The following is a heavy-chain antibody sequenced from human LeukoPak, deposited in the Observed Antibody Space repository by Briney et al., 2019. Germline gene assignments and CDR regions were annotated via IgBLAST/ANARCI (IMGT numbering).Heavy chain of an antibody. V-gene: IGHV4-30-4*08. CDR3: ARGRLTYYDFWSGYPLDAFDI. CDR1: GGSISSGDYY. J-gene: IGHJ3*02. Sequence: SQTLSLTCIVSGGSISSGDYYWSWIRQPPGKGLEWIGYIYYSGSTYYNPSLKSRVTISVDTSKNQFSLKLSSVTAADTAVYYCARGRLTYYDFWSGYPLDAFDIWGQGTMVTVSS. CDR2: IYYSGST. D-gene: IGHD3-3*01.